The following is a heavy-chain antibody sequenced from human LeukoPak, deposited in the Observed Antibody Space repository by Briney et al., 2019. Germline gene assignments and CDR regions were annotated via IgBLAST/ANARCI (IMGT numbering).Heavy chain of an antibody. CDR2: IYYSGST. D-gene: IGHD2-15*01. V-gene: IGHV4-39*07. CDR1: GGSISSSSYY. Sequence: SETLSLTCTVSGGSISSSSYYWGWIRQPPGKGLEWIGSIYYSGSTHYNPSLKSRVTISVDTSKNQFSLKLSSVTAADTAVYYCARVSGIVVVVAATPDSGAFDIWGQGTMVTVSS. J-gene: IGHJ3*02. CDR3: ARVSGIVVVVAATPDSGAFDI.